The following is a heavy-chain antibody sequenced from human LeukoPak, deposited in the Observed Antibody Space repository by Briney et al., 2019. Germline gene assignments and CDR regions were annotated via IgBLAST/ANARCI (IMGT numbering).Heavy chain of an antibody. V-gene: IGHV1-8*01. J-gene: IGHJ4*02. CDR3: ARTFTHSSGRGWYY. CDR1: GYTFTSYD. CDR2: MNPNSGNT. Sequence: ASVKVSCKASGYTFTSYDINWVRQATGQGLEWMGWMNPNSGNTGYAQKFQGRVTMTRNTSIRTAYMELSSLRSEDTAVYYCARTFTHSSGRGWYYWGQGTLVTVSS. D-gene: IGHD6-19*01.